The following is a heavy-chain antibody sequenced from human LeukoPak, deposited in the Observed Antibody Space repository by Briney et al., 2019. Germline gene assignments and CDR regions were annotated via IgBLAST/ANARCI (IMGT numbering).Heavy chain of an antibody. Sequence: GGSLRLSCAASGFTFSTYTMYWVRHPPGKRLEWVPIIGNNGGGIHYADSVKGRFTISRDNFKNALYLQMNSLRVEDTAVYYCAIDPNWGTHSWGQGVLVTVSS. CDR1: GFTFSTYT. D-gene: IGHD7-27*01. CDR2: IGNNGGGI. J-gene: IGHJ4*02. CDR3: AIDPNWGTHS. V-gene: IGHV3-23*01.